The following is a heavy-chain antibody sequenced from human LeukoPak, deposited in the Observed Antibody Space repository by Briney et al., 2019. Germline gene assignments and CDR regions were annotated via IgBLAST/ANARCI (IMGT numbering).Heavy chain of an antibody. CDR1: GYTFTSYY. V-gene: IGHV1-46*01. Sequence: ASVKVSCKASGYTFTSYYMHWVRQAPGQGLEWMGIINPSGGSTSYAQKFQGRVTMTRDTSTSTVYMELSSLRSEDTAVYYCARGSWIQLPADAFDIWGQGTMVTVSS. CDR3: ARGSWIQLPADAFDI. CDR2: INPSGGST. D-gene: IGHD5-18*01. J-gene: IGHJ3*02.